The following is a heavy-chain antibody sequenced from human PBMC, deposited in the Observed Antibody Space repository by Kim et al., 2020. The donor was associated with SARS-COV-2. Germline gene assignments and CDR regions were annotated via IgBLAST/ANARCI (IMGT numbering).Heavy chain of an antibody. CDR3: ASTDPKTYYDFWSGYQLDAFDS. V-gene: IGHV4-39*01. CDR2: IYYSGST. CDR1: GGSISSSSYY. D-gene: IGHD3-3*01. J-gene: IGHJ3*02. Sequence: SETLSLTCTVSGGSISSSSYYWGWIRQPPGKGLEWIGSIYYSGSTYYNPSLKSRVTISVDTSKNQFSLKLSSVTAADTAVYYCASTDPKTYYDFWSGYQLDAFDSWGEGTMVTVSS.